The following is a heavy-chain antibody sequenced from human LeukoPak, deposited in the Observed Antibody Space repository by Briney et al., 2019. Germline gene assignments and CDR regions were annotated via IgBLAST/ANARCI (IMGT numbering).Heavy chain of an antibody. V-gene: IGHV3-21*01. Sequence: PGGSLRLSCAASGFTFSSYSMNWVRQAPGKGLEWVSSISSSSSYIYYADSVKGRFTISRDNAKNSLYLQMNSLRAEDTAVYYCARGTSGSYYNSYFDYWGQGTLVTVSS. D-gene: IGHD1-26*01. CDR1: GFTFSSYS. CDR2: ISSSSSYI. CDR3: ARGTSGSYYNSYFDY. J-gene: IGHJ4*02.